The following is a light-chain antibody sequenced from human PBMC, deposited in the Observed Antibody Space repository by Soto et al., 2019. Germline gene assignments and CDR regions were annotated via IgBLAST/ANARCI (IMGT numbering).Light chain of an antibody. Sequence: IQMTQYPCTLAASVGATVTMTCRSSSKWLAWYQKKPGKAPKLLSYDVSNLERGVPPRFSGSTSGAESTLTITGLQPDDLGTYYCQHTTDFTFGQGTKVEIK. CDR2: DVS. V-gene: IGKV1-5*01. CDR3: QHTTDFT. CDR1: SSSKW. J-gene: IGKJ2*01.